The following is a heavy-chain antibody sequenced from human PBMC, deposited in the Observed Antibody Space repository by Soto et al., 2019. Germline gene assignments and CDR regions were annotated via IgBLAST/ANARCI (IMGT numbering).Heavy chain of an antibody. Sequence: LSLTCAASGFTFSSYAMSWVRQTPGKGLEWVSAISGSGGSTYYADSVKGRFTISRDNSKNTLYLQMNSLRAEDTAVYYCAKDPSREATWDDAFDIWGQGTMVTVSS. CDR3: AKDPSREATWDDAFDI. CDR2: ISGSGGST. CDR1: GFTFSSYA. V-gene: IGHV3-23*01. J-gene: IGHJ3*02. D-gene: IGHD5-12*01.